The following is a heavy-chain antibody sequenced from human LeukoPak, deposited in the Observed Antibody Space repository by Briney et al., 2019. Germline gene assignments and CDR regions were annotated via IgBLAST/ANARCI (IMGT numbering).Heavy chain of an antibody. CDR1: GFTVCSNY. CDR2: IYSGGST. J-gene: IGHJ4*02. CDR3: GGSGSYYPLFDY. Sequence: GGSLRLSCAASGFTVCSNYISWGRQAPGKGREGGSVIYSGGSTYHADSVKGGFTISRDNSKNTLYLQMNSLRVEDTAVYYCGGSGSYYPLFDYWGQGTLVTVSS. D-gene: IGHD1-26*01. V-gene: IGHV3-66*02.